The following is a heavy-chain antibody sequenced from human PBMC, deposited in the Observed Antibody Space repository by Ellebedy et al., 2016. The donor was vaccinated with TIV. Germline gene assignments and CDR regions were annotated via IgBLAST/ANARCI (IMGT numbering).Heavy chain of an antibody. CDR2: IYYSGTT. CDR3: ARDDVEVITVESFSYYVDV. V-gene: IGHV4-59*11. CDR1: GGSINSRH. Sequence: SETLSLTCTVSGGSINSRHWSWIRQSPGKGLEWIGHIYYSGTTAYNPSLESRVTISADTSESQFFLRLRRVTAADTAVYYCARDDVEVITVESFSYYVDVWGKGTTVIVSS. D-gene: IGHD3-22*01. J-gene: IGHJ6*03.